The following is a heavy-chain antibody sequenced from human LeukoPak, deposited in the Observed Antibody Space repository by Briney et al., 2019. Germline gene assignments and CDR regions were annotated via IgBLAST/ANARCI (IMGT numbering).Heavy chain of an antibody. CDR2: IYWNDDK. Sequence: SGPTLVKPTQTLTLTCTFSGFSLTTSGVGVAWIRQPPGKAPEWLALIYWNDDKRYSPSLKSRLTITKDTSKNQVVLTMTNMDPVDTATYYCAHSSIASIVVVPAAGENWFDPWGQGTLVTVSS. CDR3: AHSSIASIVVVPAAGENWFDP. CDR1: GFSLTTSGVG. J-gene: IGHJ5*02. V-gene: IGHV2-5*01. D-gene: IGHD2-2*01.